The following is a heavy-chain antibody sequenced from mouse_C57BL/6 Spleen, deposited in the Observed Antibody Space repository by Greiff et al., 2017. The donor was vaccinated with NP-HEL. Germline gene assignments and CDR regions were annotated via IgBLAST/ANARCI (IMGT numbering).Heavy chain of an antibody. J-gene: IGHJ4*01. CDR3: ARRGPVYAMDY. V-gene: IGHV1-82*01. CDR2: IYPGDGDT. Sequence: VQLQQSGPELVKPGASVKISCKASGYAFSSSWMNWVKQRPGKGLEWIGRIYPGDGDTNYNGKFKDKATLTADKSSSTAYMQLSSLTSEDSAVYFCARRGPVYAMDYWGQGTSVTVSS. CDR1: GYAFSSSW.